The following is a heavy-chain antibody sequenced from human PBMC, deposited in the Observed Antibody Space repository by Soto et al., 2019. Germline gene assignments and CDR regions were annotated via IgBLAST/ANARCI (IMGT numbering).Heavy chain of an antibody. J-gene: IGHJ6*03. D-gene: IGHD3-9*01. CDR1: GFTFTNSA. Sequence: SVKVSCKASGFTFTNSAIQWVRQARGQRLEWKGWIVVGSGNTNYAQKFQERLTITRDMSTSTAYMELSSLRSEDTAIYYCAVRTGYYTSYYYMDFWGKGTTVTVSS. CDR3: AVRTGYYTSYYYMDF. V-gene: IGHV1-58*02. CDR2: IVVGSGNT.